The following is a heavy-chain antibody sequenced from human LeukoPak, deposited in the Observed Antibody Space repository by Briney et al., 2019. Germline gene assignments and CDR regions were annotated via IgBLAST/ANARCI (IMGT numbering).Heavy chain of an antibody. V-gene: IGHV1-69*04. D-gene: IGHD5-18*01. CDR3: ARGLQLWFFDY. CDR2: IIPILGIA. CDR1: GGAFSSYA. J-gene: IGHJ4*02. Sequence: SVKVSCKASGGAFSSYAISWVRQAPGQGLECMGRIIPILGIANYAQKFQGRVTITADKSTSTAYMELSSLRSEDTAVYYCARGLQLWFFDYWGQGTLVTVSS.